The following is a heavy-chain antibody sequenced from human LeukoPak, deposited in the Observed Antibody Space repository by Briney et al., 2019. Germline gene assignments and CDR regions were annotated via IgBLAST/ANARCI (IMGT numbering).Heavy chain of an antibody. V-gene: IGHV1-2*02. CDR1: VYTFTGYY. D-gene: IGHD6-6*01. CDR2: INPDSGGT. CDR3: ARGVLVYYYYYYMDV. J-gene: IGHJ6*03. Sequence: GASVKVSCKASVYTFTGYYMHWVRQAPGQGLEWMGWINPDSGGTNYAQKFQGRVTITRDTSINTAYMELSRLRSDDTAVYYCARGVLVYYYYYYMDVWGKGTTVTVSS.